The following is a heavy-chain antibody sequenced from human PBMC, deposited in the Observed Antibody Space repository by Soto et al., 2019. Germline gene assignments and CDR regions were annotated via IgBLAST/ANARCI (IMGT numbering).Heavy chain of an antibody. CDR1: GFTFSNAW. CDR3: TTDRDLWFGELLWSY. V-gene: IGHV3-15*01. Sequence: GGSLRLSCAASGFTFSNAWMSWVRQAPGKGLEWVGRIKSKTDGGTKDYAAPVKGRFTISRDDSKNTLYLQMNSLKTEDTAVYYCTTDRDLWFGELLWSYWGQGTLVTVSS. J-gene: IGHJ4*02. CDR2: IKSKTDGGTK. D-gene: IGHD3-10*01.